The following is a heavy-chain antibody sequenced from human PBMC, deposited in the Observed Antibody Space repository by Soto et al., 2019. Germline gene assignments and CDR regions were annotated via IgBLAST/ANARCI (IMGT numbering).Heavy chain of an antibody. CDR2: ISYDGSNK. CDR3: ARDHYYDSSGYWRDYYYYYGMDV. V-gene: IGHV3-30-3*01. D-gene: IGHD3-22*01. J-gene: IGHJ6*02. Sequence: PGESLKISCAASGFTFSIYAMHWVRQAPGKGLEWVAVISYDGSNKYYADSVKGRFTISRDNSKNTLYLQMNSLRAEDTAVYYCARDHYYDSSGYWRDYYYYYGMDVWGQGTTVTVSS. CDR1: GFTFSIYA.